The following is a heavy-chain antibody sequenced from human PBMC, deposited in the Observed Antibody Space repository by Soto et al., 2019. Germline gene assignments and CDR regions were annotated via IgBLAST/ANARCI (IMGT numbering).Heavy chain of an antibody. V-gene: IGHV4-31*03. CDR2: IYYSGST. CDR3: ASLGRLTTHYYFGMDV. D-gene: IGHD1-1*01. Sequence: PSETLSLTCTVSGGSISSDVYYWSWNRQHPGKGLEWIGYIYYSGSTYYNPSLKSRLTISVDTSKNQFSLKLSSVTAADTALFYCASLGRLTTHYYFGMDVWGQGTTVTVSS. CDR1: GGSISSDVYY. J-gene: IGHJ6*02.